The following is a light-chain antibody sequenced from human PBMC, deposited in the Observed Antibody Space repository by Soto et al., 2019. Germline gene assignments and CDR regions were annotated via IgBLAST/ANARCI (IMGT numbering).Light chain of an antibody. CDR2: GAS. CDR1: QSVSAN. V-gene: IGKV3-15*01. Sequence: EIVMTQPPATLSVSPGERATLSCRASQSVSANLAWYQQKPGQAPRLLIYGASTMAAGIPARFSGSGSGTEFTLTISGLQSEDFAVYYCQQYDNWPTFGPGTKVDLK. CDR3: QQYDNWPT. J-gene: IGKJ3*01.